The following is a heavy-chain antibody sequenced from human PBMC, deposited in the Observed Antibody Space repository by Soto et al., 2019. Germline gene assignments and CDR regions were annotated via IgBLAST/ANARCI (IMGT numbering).Heavy chain of an antibody. CDR2: ISGSGGST. V-gene: IGHV3-23*01. J-gene: IGHJ4*02. D-gene: IGHD3-3*01. CDR3: AKAGTHYFWSGYSDLYYFAY. CDR1: GFTFSSYA. Sequence: PGGSLRLSCAASGFTFSSYAMSWVRQAPGKGLEWVSAISGSGGSTYYADSVKGRFTISRDNSKNTLYLQMNSLRAEDTAVYYCAKAGTHYFWSGYSDLYYFAYWGQGTLVTVSS.